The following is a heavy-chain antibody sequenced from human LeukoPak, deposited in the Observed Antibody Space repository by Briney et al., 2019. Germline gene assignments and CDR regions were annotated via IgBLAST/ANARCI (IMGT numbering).Heavy chain of an antibody. CDR3: AREGMTTASSYYYYYMDV. Sequence: GASVKVSCKASGYTSTGYYMHWVRQAPGQGLEWMGWINPNSGGTNYAQKFQGRVTMTRDTSISTAYMELSRLRSDDTAVYYCAREGMTTASSYYYYYMDVWGKGTTVTVSS. CDR1: GYTSTGYY. CDR2: INPNSGGT. D-gene: IGHD4-11*01. V-gene: IGHV1-2*02. J-gene: IGHJ6*03.